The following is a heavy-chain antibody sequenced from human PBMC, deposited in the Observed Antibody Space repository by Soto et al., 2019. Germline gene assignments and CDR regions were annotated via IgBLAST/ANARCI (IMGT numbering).Heavy chain of an antibody. CDR3: ARDAGTFGGVIAQEWYFDY. Sequence: GGSLRLSCAASGFTFSSYGMHWVRQAPGKGLEWVAVIWYDGSNKYYADSVKGRFTISRDNSKNTLYLQMNSLRAEDTAVYYCARDAGTFGGVIAQEWYFDYWGQGTLVTVSS. CDR2: IWYDGSNK. J-gene: IGHJ4*02. V-gene: IGHV3-33*01. D-gene: IGHD3-16*02. CDR1: GFTFSSYG.